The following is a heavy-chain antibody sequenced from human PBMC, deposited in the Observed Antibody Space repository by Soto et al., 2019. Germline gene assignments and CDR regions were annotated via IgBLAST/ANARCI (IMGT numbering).Heavy chain of an antibody. CDR2: INAGNGKT. V-gene: IGHV1-3*01. Sequence: ASVKVSCKASGYTFTSYAMHWVRQAPGQRLEWMGRINAGNGKTKYSQKFQGRVTITRDKSASTAYMELSSLRSEDTAVYYCAREPDTAMVLPIAYMDVWGKGTTVTVSS. CDR1: GYTFTSYA. CDR3: AREPDTAMVLPIAYMDV. D-gene: IGHD5-18*01. J-gene: IGHJ6*03.